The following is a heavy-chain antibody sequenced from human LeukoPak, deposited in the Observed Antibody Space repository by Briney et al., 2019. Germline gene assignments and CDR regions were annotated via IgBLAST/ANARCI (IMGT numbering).Heavy chain of an antibody. V-gene: IGHV3-21*01. CDR2: ISSSSSYI. Sequence: PGGSLRLSCAASGFTFSSYSMNWVRQAPGRGLEWVSSISSSSSYIYYADSVKGRFTISRDNAKNSLYLQMNSLRAEDTAVYYCARGHDCGDYSVDYWGQGTLVTVSS. J-gene: IGHJ4*02. CDR1: GFTFSSYS. D-gene: IGHD4-17*01. CDR3: ARGHDCGDYSVDY.